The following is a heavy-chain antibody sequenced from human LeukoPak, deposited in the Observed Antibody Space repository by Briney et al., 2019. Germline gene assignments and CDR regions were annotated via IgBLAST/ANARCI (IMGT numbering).Heavy chain of an antibody. Sequence: ASVKVSCKASGYMFTCYSLHWVRQAPGQGLEWMGWINPDSGGTEYAQKFQGRVTMTRDTSITTVYMELSRLRSDDTAVYYCARSYFWGGYHHFDTWGQGTLVTVSS. V-gene: IGHV1-2*02. J-gene: IGHJ4*02. D-gene: IGHD3-3*01. CDR2: INPDSGGT. CDR1: GYMFTCYS. CDR3: ARSYFWGGYHHFDT.